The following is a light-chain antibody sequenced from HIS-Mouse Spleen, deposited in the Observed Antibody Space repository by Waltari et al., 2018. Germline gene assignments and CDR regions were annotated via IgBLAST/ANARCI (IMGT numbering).Light chain of an antibody. CDR1: VLAKKY. CDR2: KDS. Sequence: SYELTQPSSVSVSPGQTARITCSGDVLAKKYARWFQQKRGQAPVLVIYKDSERPSGIPERFSGSSSGTTVTLTISGAQVEDEADYYCYSAADNSGVFGGGTKLTVL. J-gene: IGLJ2*01. CDR3: YSAADNSGV. V-gene: IGLV3-27*01.